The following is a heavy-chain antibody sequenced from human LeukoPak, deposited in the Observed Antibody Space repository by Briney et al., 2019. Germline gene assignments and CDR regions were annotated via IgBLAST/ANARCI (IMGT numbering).Heavy chain of an antibody. J-gene: IGHJ6*02. CDR1: GFTFINYG. D-gene: IGHD1-7*01. CDR3: ARDRGTTFYYYGMDV. Sequence: QAGRSLRLSCAASGFTFINYGIHWVRQAPGMGLEWVAPIRYDGSNKYYADSVRGRSTISRDNSKNTLYLQMNSLRAEDTAVYYCARDRGTTFYYYGMDVWGQGTTVTVSS. V-gene: IGHV3-33*01. CDR2: IRYDGSNK.